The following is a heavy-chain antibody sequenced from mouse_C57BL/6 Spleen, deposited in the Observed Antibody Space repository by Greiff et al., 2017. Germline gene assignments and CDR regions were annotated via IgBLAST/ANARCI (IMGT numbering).Heavy chain of an antibody. J-gene: IGHJ2*01. CDR1: GYTFTDYE. Sequence: VQLQESGAELVRPGASVTLSCKASGYTFTDYEMHWVKQTPVHGLEWIGAIDPETGGTAYNQKFKGKAILTADKSSSTAYMELRSLTSEDSAVYYCQYPLDYWGQGTTLTVSS. CDR3: QYPLDY. V-gene: IGHV1-15*01. CDR2: IDPETGGT.